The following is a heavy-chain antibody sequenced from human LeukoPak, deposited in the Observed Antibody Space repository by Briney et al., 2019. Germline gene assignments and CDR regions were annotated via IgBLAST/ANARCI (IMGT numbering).Heavy chain of an antibody. CDR1: GFTVSSNY. V-gene: IGHV3-30-3*01. D-gene: IGHD1-14*01. J-gene: IGHJ5*02. CDR3: ASINYRGGTTGYNWFDP. Sequence: PGGSLRLSCAASGFTVSSNYMSWVRQAPGKGLEWVAAISYDGSEDYYADSVKGRFTISRDNSENTLYLQMNTPRAEDTAVYHCASINYRGGTTGYNWFDPWGQGTLVTVSS. CDR2: ISYDGSED.